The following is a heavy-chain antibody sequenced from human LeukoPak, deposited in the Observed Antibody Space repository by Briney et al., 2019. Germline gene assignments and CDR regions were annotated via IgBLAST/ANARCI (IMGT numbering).Heavy chain of an antibody. Sequence: GGSLRLSCAASAFTVSSNYMSWVRQAPGKGLEWVSAIYSGGSTYYADSVKGRFTISRDNSKNTPYLQMNSLRAEDTAVYYCARGSSRRLIVGAKGVDYWGQGTLVTVSS. CDR1: AFTVSSNY. J-gene: IGHJ4*02. CDR2: IYSGGST. V-gene: IGHV3-66*01. CDR3: ARGSSRRLIVGAKGVDY. D-gene: IGHD1-26*01.